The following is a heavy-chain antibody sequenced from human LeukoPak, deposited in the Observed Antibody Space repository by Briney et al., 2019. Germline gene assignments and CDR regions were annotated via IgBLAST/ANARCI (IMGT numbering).Heavy chain of an antibody. CDR2: IYYSGST. Sequence: PSGTLSLTCTVSGGSINNYYWSWIRQPPGQGLECIGQIYYSGSTNYNPSLKSRVTISVDTSKNQFSLNLRSVTAADTAIYYCARRQYYDSSGYWYYFDYWGRGILVTVSS. D-gene: IGHD3-22*01. CDR1: GGSINNYY. V-gene: IGHV4-59*08. J-gene: IGHJ4*02. CDR3: ARRQYYDSSGYWYYFDY.